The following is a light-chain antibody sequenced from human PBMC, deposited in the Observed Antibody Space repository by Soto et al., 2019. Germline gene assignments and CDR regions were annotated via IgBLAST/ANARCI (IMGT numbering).Light chain of an antibody. Sequence: DIQMTQSPSSLSASLGDRVTITCRASQTISSYLNWYQQKPGKAPNLLIYAASSLQSGVPSRFSGSGSGTDFTLTISSLQPEDFATYYCQQSYSTPPTFGQGTRLEIK. CDR2: AAS. J-gene: IGKJ5*01. V-gene: IGKV1-39*01. CDR3: QQSYSTPPT. CDR1: QTISSY.